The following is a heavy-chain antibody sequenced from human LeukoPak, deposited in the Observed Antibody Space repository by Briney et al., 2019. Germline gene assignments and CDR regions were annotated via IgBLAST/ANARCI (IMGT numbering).Heavy chain of an antibody. D-gene: IGHD3-22*01. J-gene: IGHJ4*02. CDR3: ARGQYDSSGYLLHYFDS. Sequence: GGSLRLSCAASGFTFSSYWMHWVRQAPGKGLVWVSRINSDGSSTSYADSVKGRFTISRDNSKNTLYLQMDSLRAEDTAVYYCARGQYDSSGYLLHYFDSWGQGTLVTVSS. CDR1: GFTFSSYW. V-gene: IGHV3-74*01. CDR2: INSDGSST.